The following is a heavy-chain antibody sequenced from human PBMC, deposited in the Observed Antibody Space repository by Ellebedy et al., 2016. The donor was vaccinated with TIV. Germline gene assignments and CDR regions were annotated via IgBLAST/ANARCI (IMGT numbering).Heavy chain of an antibody. CDR3: ARRRGSYSFDF. Sequence: PGGSLRLSCAVSGFTLSHYWMSWVRQAPGKGLEWVANINQDGTEKYTVDSVKGRFTVSRDNAKNSVYLQMSSLRAEDTAVYYCARRRGSYSFDFWGQGTLVTVSS. J-gene: IGHJ4*02. CDR1: GFTLSHYW. CDR2: INQDGTEK. D-gene: IGHD1-26*01. V-gene: IGHV3-7*03.